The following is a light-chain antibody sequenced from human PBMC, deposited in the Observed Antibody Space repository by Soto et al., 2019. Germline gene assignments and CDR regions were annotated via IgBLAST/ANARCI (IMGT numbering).Light chain of an antibody. CDR3: KSYAGRKNYV. Sequence: QSALTQPPSSSGSPGQSVTISCAGTKSDIGVYDFVSWYQHHPGKAPRLIIYEVVQRPSGVPDRFSGSKSGNTASLTVSGLQAADEADYFCKSYAGRKNYVIGSGTKVTV. V-gene: IGLV2-8*01. J-gene: IGLJ1*01. CDR1: KSDIGVYDF. CDR2: EVV.